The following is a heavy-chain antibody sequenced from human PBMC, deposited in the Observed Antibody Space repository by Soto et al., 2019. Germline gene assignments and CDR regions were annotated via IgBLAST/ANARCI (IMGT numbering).Heavy chain of an antibody. V-gene: IGHV1-69*02. CDR2: IIPILGIA. CDR1: GGTFSSYT. Sequence: SVKVSCKASGGTFSSYTISWVRQAPGQGLEWMGRIIPILGIANYAKKFQGRVTITADKSTSTAYMELSSLRSEDTAVYYCARGLAAADINFYYYYMDVWGKGTTVTVSS. J-gene: IGHJ6*03. D-gene: IGHD6-13*01. CDR3: ARGLAAADINFYYYYMDV.